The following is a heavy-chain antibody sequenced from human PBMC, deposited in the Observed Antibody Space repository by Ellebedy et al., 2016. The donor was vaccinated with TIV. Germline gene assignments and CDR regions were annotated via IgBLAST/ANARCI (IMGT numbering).Heavy chain of an antibody. CDR3: ARGAPSDY. J-gene: IGHJ4*02. CDR2: MNPNSGNT. V-gene: IGHV1-8*02. CDR1: GYTFSNYF. Sequence: AASVKVSCKASGYTFSNYFMHWVRQAPGQGLEWMGWMNPNSGNTGYAQKFQGRVTMTRNTSISTAYMELSSLRSEDTAVYYCARGAPSDYWGQGTLVTVSS.